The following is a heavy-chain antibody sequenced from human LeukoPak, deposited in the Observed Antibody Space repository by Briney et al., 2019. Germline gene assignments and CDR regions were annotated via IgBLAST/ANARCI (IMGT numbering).Heavy chain of an antibody. D-gene: IGHD1-1*01. V-gene: IGHV3-53*01. J-gene: IGHJ6*02. Sequence: GGSLRLSCAASGFTVSSNYMSWVRQAPGKGLEWVSVIYSGGSTYYADPVKGRFTISRDNSKNTLYLQMNSLRAEDTAVYYCASPTKERPYYYYGMDVWGQGTTVTVSS. CDR2: IYSGGST. CDR3: ASPTKERPYYYYGMDV. CDR1: GFTVSSNY.